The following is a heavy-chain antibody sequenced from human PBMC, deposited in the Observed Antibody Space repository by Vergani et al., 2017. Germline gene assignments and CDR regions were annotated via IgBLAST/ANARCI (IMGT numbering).Heavy chain of an antibody. J-gene: IGHJ3*02. Sequence: DVHLAESGGGFFQPGGSLRLSCSASGFSFNSYWMHWVRQVPGKGLLWVSRIKSDGSITAYADSVKGRFTISRDNAKNTLYLLLNSLRAEDTAVYYCGNTGIIGTQRGAFDIWGQGAMVTVSS. CDR2: IKSDGSIT. D-gene: IGHD1-20*01. CDR1: GFSFNSYW. CDR3: GNTGIIGTQRGAFDI. V-gene: IGHV3-74*03.